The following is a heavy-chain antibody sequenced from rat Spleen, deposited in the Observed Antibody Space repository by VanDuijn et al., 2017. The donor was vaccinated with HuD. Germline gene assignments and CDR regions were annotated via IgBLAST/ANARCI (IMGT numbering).Heavy chain of an antibody. Sequence: EVQLVESDGGLVQPGRSLKLSCAASGFTFSDYNMAWVRQAPTKGLEWVASISPSGVTYYRDSVKGRFTVSRENAKSTLYFLMDSLRSEDTATYYCARQDTSGYSNWFTYWGQGTLVTVSS. CDR1: GFTFSDYN. J-gene: IGHJ3*01. CDR2: ISPSGVT. CDR3: ARQDTSGYSNWFTY. V-gene: IGHV5-25*01. D-gene: IGHD4-3*01.